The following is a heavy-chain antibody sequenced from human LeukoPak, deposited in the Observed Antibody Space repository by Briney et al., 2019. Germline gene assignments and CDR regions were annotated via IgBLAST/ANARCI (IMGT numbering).Heavy chain of an antibody. CDR3: ARGAHYFDY. CDR1: GGSISDYY. J-gene: IGHJ4*02. Sequence: SETLSLTCTVSGGSISDYYWSWIRQPPGEGLECIGYVHYSGSTNYNPSLKSRVTTSVDTSKNQFSLKLTSVTAADTAVYYCARGAHYFDYWGQGALVTVSS. V-gene: IGHV4-59*01. CDR2: VHYSGST.